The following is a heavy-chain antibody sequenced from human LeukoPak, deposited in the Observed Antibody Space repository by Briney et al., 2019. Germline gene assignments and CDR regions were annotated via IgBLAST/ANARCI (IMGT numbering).Heavy chain of an antibody. J-gene: IGHJ4*02. CDR2: ISSSGNTI. D-gene: IGHD3-9*01. CDR3: AREDILTGYFIDY. CDR1: GFTFSSYE. V-gene: IGHV3-48*03. Sequence: PGGSLRLSCAASGFTFSSYEMNWVRQAPGKGLEWVSYISSSGNTIYYADSVKGRFTISRDNARNSLYLQMNSLRAEDTAVYYCAREDILTGYFIDYWGQGTLVTVSS.